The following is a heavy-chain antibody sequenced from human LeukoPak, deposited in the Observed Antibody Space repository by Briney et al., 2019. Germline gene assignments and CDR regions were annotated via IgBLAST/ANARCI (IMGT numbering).Heavy chain of an antibody. V-gene: IGHV4-39*01. CDR1: GGSISSSSYY. D-gene: IGHD6-13*01. CDR2: IYYSGST. Sequence: SETLSLTCTVSGGSISSSSYYWGWIRQPPGKGLEWIGSIYYSGSTYYNPSLKSRVTISVDTSKNQFSLKLSSVTAADTAVYYCAQTIAAKEGQTGDYWGQGTLVTVSS. CDR3: AQTIAAKEGQTGDY. J-gene: IGHJ4*02.